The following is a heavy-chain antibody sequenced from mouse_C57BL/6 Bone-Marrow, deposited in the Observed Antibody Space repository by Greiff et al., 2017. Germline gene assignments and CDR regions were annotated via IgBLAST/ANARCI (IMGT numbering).Heavy chain of an antibody. V-gene: IGHV5-12*01. D-gene: IGHD6-5*01. J-gene: IGHJ4*01. Sequence: EVQVEESGGGLVQPGGSLKLSCAASGFTFSDYYMYWVRQTPEKRLEWVAYISNGGGSTYYTDTVKGRVTISRDNATNTLYLQMSRLTSEDTAMYYCARAYAAVAPHCYAMDYWGQGTSVTVSS. CDR1: GFTFSDYY. CDR2: ISNGGGST. CDR3: ARAYAAVAPHCYAMDY.